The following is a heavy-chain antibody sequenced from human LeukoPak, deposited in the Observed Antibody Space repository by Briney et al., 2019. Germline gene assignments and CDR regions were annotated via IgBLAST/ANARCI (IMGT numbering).Heavy chain of an antibody. Sequence: ASVKVSCKASGGTFSSYAISWVRQAPGQGLEWMGGIIPIFGTANYAQKFQGRVTITADESTSTAYMELSRLRSDDTAVYYCARGENYYDSIYWGQGTLVTVSS. CDR2: IIPIFGTA. D-gene: IGHD3-22*01. CDR3: ARGENYYDSIY. J-gene: IGHJ4*02. CDR1: GGTFSSYA. V-gene: IGHV1-69*13.